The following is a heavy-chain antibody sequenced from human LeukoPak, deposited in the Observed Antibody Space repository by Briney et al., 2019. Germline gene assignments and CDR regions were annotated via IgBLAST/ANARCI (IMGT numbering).Heavy chain of an antibody. Sequence: PGGSLRLSCAASGFTFSDYWMSWVRHPPGEGPVWISNINEYGTTTYADSVKGRFTVSRDNAKNILYLQMNSLRAEDTAVYFCARVRGGNWGQGTLVTVSS. V-gene: IGHV3-74*03. J-gene: IGHJ4*02. D-gene: IGHD3-16*01. CDR1: GFTFSDYW. CDR3: ARVRGGN. CDR2: INEYGTT.